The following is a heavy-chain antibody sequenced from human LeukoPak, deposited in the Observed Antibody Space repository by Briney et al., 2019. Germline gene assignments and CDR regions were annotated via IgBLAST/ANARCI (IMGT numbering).Heavy chain of an antibody. V-gene: IGHV3-23*01. J-gene: IGHJ4*02. D-gene: IGHD3-10*01. CDR3: AKVLSGTLTFDH. Sequence: PLGALRLSRAASGVTLTTYAMSWVRQAPGKGREWVSASSDSGGSTYYADSLNGRFTISKDKSQKPLYLQMNSLTAQETPVYYCAKVLSGTLTFDHWGQGTLATVSS. CDR1: GVTLTTYA. CDR2: SSDSGGST.